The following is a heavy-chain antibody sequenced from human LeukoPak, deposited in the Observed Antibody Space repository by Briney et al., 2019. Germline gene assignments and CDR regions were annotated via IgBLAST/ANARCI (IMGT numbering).Heavy chain of an antibody. CDR2: IIPIFGTA. D-gene: IGHD4-17*01. CDR3: ATIDYGDYKLVDY. J-gene: IGHJ4*02. CDR1: GGTFSSYA. Sequence: ASVKVSCKASGGTFSSYAISWVRQAPGQGLEWMGGIIPIFGTANYAQKFQGRVTMTEDTSTDTAYMELSSLRSEDTAVYYCATIDYGDYKLVDYWGQGTLVTVSS. V-gene: IGHV1-69*06.